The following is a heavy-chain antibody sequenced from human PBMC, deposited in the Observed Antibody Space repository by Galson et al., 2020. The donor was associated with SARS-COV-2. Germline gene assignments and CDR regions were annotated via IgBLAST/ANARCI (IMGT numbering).Heavy chain of an antibody. D-gene: IGHD6-19*01. Sequence: HWVRQAPGKGLEWVAVIWYDGSNKYYADSVKGRFTISRDNSKNTLYLQMNSLRAEDTAVYYCARDRGSGWYGYFDYWGQGTLVTVSS. V-gene: IGHV3-33*01. CDR3: ARDRGSGWYGYFDY. CDR2: IWYDGSNK. J-gene: IGHJ4*02.